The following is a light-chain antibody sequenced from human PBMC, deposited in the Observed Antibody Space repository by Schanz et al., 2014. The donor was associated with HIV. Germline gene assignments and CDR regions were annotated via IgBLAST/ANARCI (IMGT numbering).Light chain of an antibody. Sequence: EIVMTQSPATLSVSPGERATLSCRASQSVSMNLAWYQQKHGQAPRLLIYGASTRATGIPARFSGSGSGTEFTLTISSLQSEDFAVYYCQQYNNWPLLTFGGGTKVEIK. J-gene: IGKJ4*01. CDR1: QSVSMN. CDR2: GAS. V-gene: IGKV3-15*01. CDR3: QQYNNWPLLT.